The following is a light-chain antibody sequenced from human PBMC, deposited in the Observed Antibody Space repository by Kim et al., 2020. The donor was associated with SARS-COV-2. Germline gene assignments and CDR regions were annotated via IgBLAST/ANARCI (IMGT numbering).Light chain of an antibody. V-gene: IGKV3-20*01. CDR1: QSVRSNY. J-gene: IGKJ1*01. CDR2: TAS. Sequence: STGEKTNFSCRASQSVRSNYLAWYQQKPRQAPRLLIYTASSRATGIPDRFSGSGSGTYFSLTICRLEPEDFAVYYCQQYGDPARTFRQGTKVDIK. CDR3: QQYGDPART.